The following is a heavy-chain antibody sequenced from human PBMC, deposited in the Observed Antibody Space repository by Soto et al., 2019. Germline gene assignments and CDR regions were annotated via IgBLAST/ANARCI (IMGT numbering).Heavy chain of an antibody. CDR2: ISSSISTISTI. J-gene: IGHJ4*02. CDR3: ARGGLAVAGTLDY. V-gene: IGHV3-48*01. CDR1: GFTFSSYH. D-gene: IGHD6-19*01. Sequence: EVQLVDSGGGLVQPGGSLRLSCAASGFTFSSYHMNWVRQAPGKGLEWVSYISSSISTISTIYYADSVKGRFTISRDNAKNSLYLQMNSPRAEDTAVYYCARGGLAVAGTLDYWGQGTLVTVSS.